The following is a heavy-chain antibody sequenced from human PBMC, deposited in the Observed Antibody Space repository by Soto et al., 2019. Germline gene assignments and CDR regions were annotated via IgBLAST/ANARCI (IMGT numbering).Heavy chain of an antibody. Sequence: SVTQSLRYAVYGGTFSGYDWRWIRKTPGKGLEWIGEINHSGSTNYNPSLKSRVTISVDTSKNQFSLKLSSVTAADTAVYYCASLYCSSTSCYREGFDYWGQGTLVTVSS. V-gene: IGHV4-34*01. J-gene: IGHJ4*02. CDR1: GGTFSGYD. CDR3: ASLYCSSTSCYREGFDY. CDR2: INHSGST. D-gene: IGHD2-2*02.